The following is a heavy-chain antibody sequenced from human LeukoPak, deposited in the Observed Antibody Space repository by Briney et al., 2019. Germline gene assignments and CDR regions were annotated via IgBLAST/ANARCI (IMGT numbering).Heavy chain of an antibody. CDR2: IYTSGST. J-gene: IGHJ5*02. CDR3: ARALINMVRGLTPVGWFDP. V-gene: IGHV4-61*02. D-gene: IGHD3-10*01. Sequence: SETLSLTCTVSGGSISSGSYYWSWIRQPAGKGLEWIGRIYTSGSTNYNPSLKSRVTISVDTSKNQFSLKLSSVTAADTAVYYCARALINMVRGLTPVGWFDPWGQGTLVTVSS. CDR1: GGSISSGSYY.